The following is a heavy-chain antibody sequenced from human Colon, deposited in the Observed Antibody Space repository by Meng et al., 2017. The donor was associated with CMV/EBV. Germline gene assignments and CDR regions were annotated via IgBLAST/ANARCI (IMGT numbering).Heavy chain of an antibody. Sequence: GGSLRLSCVDSGFTFNKYAIHWVRRAPGKGLEWVSIVHSGDSRTQYADSVKGRFTISRDDSKSTVHLQMSSLRAEDTATYYCAKWRGYGNGMDVWGQGTTVTVSS. V-gene: IGHV3-23*03. CDR2: VHSGDSRT. CDR1: GFTFNKYA. J-gene: IGHJ6*02. D-gene: IGHD2-15*01. CDR3: AKWRGYGNGMDV.